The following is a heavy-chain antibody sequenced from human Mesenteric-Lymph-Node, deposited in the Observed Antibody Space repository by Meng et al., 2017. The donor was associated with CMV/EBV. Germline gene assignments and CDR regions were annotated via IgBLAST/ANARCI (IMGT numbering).Heavy chain of an antibody. J-gene: IGHJ6*02. V-gene: IGHV4-59*12. CDR3: ARAVVVAANGGYYYYYYGMDV. D-gene: IGHD2-15*01. CDR2: IYYSGST. CDR1: GGSISSYY. Sequence: GSLRLSCTVSGGSISSYYWSWIRQPPGKGLEWIGYIYYSGSTNYNPSLKSRVTISRDNAKNTLYLQMNSLRAEDTAVYYCARAVVVAANGGYYYYYYGMDVWGQGTTVTVSS.